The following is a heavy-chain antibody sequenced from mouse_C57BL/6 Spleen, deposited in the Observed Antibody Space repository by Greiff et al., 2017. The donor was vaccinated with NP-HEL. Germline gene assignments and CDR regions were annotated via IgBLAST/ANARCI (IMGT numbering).Heavy chain of an antibody. V-gene: IGHV1-81*01. Sequence: QVQLQQSGAELVRPGASVKLSCKASGYTFTSYGISWVKQRTGQGLEWIGEIYPGSGNTYYNEKFKGKATLTADKSSSTAYMQLSSLTSEDSAVYFCASSGGVYYGSSAYDFCGWGNGATLTVST. J-gene: IGHJ2*01. CDR2: IYPGSGNT. CDR3: ASSGGVYYGSSAYDFCG. D-gene: IGHD1-1*01. CDR1: GYTFTSYG.